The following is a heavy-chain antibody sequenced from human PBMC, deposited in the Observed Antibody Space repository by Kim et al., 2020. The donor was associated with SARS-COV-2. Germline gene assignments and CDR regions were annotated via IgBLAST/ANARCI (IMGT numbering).Heavy chain of an antibody. Sequence: ADYVKGRFTISRDNSKNTLYLQMNSLRAEDTAVYYCARPKSGSYYADLDYWGQGTLVTVSS. D-gene: IGHD1-26*01. CDR3: ARPKSGSYYADLDY. J-gene: IGHJ4*02. V-gene: IGHV3-30*01.